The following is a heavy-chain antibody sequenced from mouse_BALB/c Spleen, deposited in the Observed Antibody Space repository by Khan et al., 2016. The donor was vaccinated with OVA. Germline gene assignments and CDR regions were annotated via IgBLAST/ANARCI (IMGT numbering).Heavy chain of an antibody. CDR2: ISYSGST. D-gene: IGHD2-2*01. CDR1: GYSITSDYA. V-gene: IGHV3-2*02. Sequence: EVQLQESGPGLVKPSQSLSLTCTVTGYSITSDYAWNWIRQFPGNKLEWMGFISYSGSTSYNPSLKSRISITRDTSKNQFFLQLNSVTTEDTATDYGARWGYDAPNYWGQGTTLTVSS. J-gene: IGHJ2*01. CDR3: ARWGYDAPNY.